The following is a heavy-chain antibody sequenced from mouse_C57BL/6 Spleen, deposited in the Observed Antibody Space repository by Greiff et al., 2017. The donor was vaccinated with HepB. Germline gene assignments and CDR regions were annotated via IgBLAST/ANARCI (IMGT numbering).Heavy chain of an antibody. D-gene: IGHD1-1*01. J-gene: IGHJ2*01. V-gene: IGHV1-61*01. Sequence: QVQLQQPGAELVRPGSSVKLSCKASGYTFTSYWMDWVKQRPGQGLEWIGNIYPSDSETHYNQKFKDKATLTVDKSSSTAYMQLSSLTSEDSAVYYCARWCTTGVATSYFDYWGQGTTLTVSS. CDR2: IYPSDSET. CDR3: ARWCTTGVATSYFDY. CDR1: GYTFTSYW.